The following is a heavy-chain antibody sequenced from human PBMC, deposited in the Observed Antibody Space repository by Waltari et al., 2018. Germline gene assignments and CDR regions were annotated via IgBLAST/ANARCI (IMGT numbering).Heavy chain of an antibody. V-gene: IGHV1-8*02. J-gene: IGHJ5*02. CDR2: MNPNSGNT. Sequence: VQLLESGGDLVQPGGSLRLSCAASGFTFSSYAMNWVRQAPGKGLEWMGWMNPNSGNTGYAQKFQGRVTMTRNTSISTAYMELSSLRSEDTAVYYCARRRSSGSVRFDPWGQGTLVTVSS. CDR3: ARRRSSGSVRFDP. D-gene: IGHD6-19*01. CDR1: GFTFSSYA.